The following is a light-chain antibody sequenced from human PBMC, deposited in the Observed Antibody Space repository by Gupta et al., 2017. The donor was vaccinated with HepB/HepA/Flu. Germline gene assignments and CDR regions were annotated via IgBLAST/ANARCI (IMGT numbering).Light chain of an antibody. CDR3: QQDISYYT. J-gene: IGKJ2*01. V-gene: IGKV1-5*03. Sequence: DIQMTQSPSTLSASVGDRVTITCRASQSISSWLAWYQQKPGKAPKLLIYKASRVESGVPSRFSGSGSGKEFTLTSTSRQHDDFANYYGQQDISYYTFGPGTKLEI. CDR1: QSISSW. CDR2: KAS.